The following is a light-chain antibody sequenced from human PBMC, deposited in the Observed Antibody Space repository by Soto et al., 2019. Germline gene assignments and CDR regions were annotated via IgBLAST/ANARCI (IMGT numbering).Light chain of an antibody. V-gene: IGKV1-9*01. CDR1: QGIGSF. Sequence: DIQLTQSPSFLSASLGDRVTITCRASQGIGSFLAWYQQQPGIAPRLLIYSASTLQSGVSLSFSGSGSGTAFTLTISSLQSEDFATYYCQQFNSYPPTFGQGTKLEIK. J-gene: IGKJ1*01. CDR3: QQFNSYPPT. CDR2: SAS.